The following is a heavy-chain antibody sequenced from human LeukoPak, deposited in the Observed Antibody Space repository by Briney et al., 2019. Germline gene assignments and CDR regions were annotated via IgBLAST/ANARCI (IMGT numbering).Heavy chain of an antibody. J-gene: IGHJ4*02. CDR3: AKDSDSRGFDY. CDR2: ISSSSSYI. CDR1: GFTFSSYS. Sequence: GGSLRLSCAASGFTFSSYSMNWVRQAPGKGLEWVSSISSSSSYIYYADSVKGRFTISRDNSKNTLYLQMNSLRAEDTAVYYCAKDSDSRGFDYWGQGTLVTVSS. D-gene: IGHD3-22*01. V-gene: IGHV3-21*01.